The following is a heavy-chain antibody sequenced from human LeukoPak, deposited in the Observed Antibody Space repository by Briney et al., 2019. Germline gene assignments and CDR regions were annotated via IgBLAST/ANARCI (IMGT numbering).Heavy chain of an antibody. V-gene: IGHV3-21*01. CDR1: GLTFSSYS. CDR3: ARDDSSGYYQDY. Sequence: GGSLRLSCAASGLTFSSYSMNWVRQAPGKGLEWVSSISSSSSYIYYADSVKGRFTISRDNAKNSLYLQMNSLRAEDTAVYYCARDDSSGYYQDYWGQGTLVTVSS. J-gene: IGHJ4*02. CDR2: ISSSSSYI. D-gene: IGHD3-22*01.